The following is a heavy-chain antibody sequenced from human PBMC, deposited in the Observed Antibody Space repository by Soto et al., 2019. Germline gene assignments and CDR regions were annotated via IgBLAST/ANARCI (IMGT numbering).Heavy chain of an antibody. Sequence: EVQLLESGGGLVQPGGSLRLSCAASGFTFSSYAMSWVRQAPGKGLEWVAAISGSGGSTYYADSVKGRFTISRDNSKNTLYLQMNSLRAEDTAVYYCAKDRAAAGQRTARQHWGQGTLVTVSS. CDR1: GFTFSSYA. V-gene: IGHV3-23*01. CDR2: ISGSGGST. D-gene: IGHD6-13*01. CDR3: AKDRAAAGQRTARQH. J-gene: IGHJ1*01.